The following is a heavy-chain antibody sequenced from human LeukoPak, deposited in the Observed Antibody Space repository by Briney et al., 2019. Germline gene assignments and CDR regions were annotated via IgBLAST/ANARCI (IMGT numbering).Heavy chain of an antibody. V-gene: IGHV4-34*01. J-gene: IGHJ4*02. CDR3: ARGIYESGPRIAAAGTDY. Sequence: SETLSLTCAVYGGSFSGYYWSWIRQSPGKGLEWIGEVNHSGSTNYNPSLKSRVTISVDTSKNQFSLKLSSVTAADTAVYYCARGIYESGPRIAAAGTDYWGQGTLVTVSS. D-gene: IGHD6-13*01. CDR2: VNHSGST. CDR1: GGSFSGYY.